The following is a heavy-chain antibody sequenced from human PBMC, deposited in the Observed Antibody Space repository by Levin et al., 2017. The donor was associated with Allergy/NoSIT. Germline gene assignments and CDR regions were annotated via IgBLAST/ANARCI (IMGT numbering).Heavy chain of an antibody. V-gene: IGHV1-2*02. J-gene: IGHJ4*02. CDR1: GYRLSDYY. Sequence: GESLKISCRASGYRLSDYYIHWVRQAPGQGLEWMGWINPNTGGTNYAQKFQGRITMTRDMSVNTAYMEVTGLTSDDTAVYYCARDMGKQFAVITFSVWGQGTLLTVSS. CDR2: INPNTGGT. CDR3: ARDMGKQFAVITFSV. D-gene: IGHD3-22*01.